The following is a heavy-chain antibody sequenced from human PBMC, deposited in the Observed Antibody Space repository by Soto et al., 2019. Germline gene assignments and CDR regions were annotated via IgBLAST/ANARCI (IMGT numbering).Heavy chain of an antibody. Sequence: SETLSLTCTVSGGSISSSSYYWGWIRQPPGKGLEWIGSIYYSGSTYYNPSLKSRVTISVDTSKNQFSLKLSSVTAADTAVYYCARPSKGGYSYGEGFDPWGQGTLVTVSS. CDR3: ARPSKGGYSYGEGFDP. J-gene: IGHJ5*02. D-gene: IGHD5-18*01. CDR2: IYYSGST. CDR1: GGSISSSSYY. V-gene: IGHV4-39*01.